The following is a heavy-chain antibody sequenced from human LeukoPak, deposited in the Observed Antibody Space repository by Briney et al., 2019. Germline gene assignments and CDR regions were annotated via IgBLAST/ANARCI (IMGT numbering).Heavy chain of an antibody. Sequence: ASVKVSCKASAYTFTGYYMHWVRQAPGQGLEWMGWINPNSGATSYPQKFQGRVTMTRDTSISTAYVELSRLRSDDTAVYYCARDGACSSASCQNFDYWGQGTLVTVSS. CDR3: ARDGACSSASCQNFDY. D-gene: IGHD2-2*01. CDR1: AYTFTGYY. V-gene: IGHV1-2*02. CDR2: INPNSGAT. J-gene: IGHJ4*02.